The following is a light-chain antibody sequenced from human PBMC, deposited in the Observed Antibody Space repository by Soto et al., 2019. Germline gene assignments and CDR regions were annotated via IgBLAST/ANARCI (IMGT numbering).Light chain of an antibody. CDR3: TSFTRSSTFV. V-gene: IGLV2-14*01. Sequence: LTQPASVSGSPGQSITISCTGTSSDVGGYNYVSWYQQHPGKAPKLMIYKVSNRPSGVSNRFSGSKSGNTASLTISGLQAEDEADYYCTSFTRSSTFVFGTGTKVTVL. J-gene: IGLJ1*01. CDR2: KVS. CDR1: SSDVGGYNY.